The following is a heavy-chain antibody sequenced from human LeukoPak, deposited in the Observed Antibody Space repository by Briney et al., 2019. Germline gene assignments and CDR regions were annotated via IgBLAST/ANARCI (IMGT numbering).Heavy chain of an antibody. D-gene: IGHD6-13*01. V-gene: IGHV4-59*01. CDR1: AGGITGYY. CDR3: ARGYSTSWTYYFDY. J-gene: IGHJ4*02. CDR2: IYSAST. Sequence: KPSETLSLTCSVSAGGITGYYWGWIRQPPGKGLEWIGHIYSASTNYNPSLKSRVTMSVDTSKNHFSLRLNSVTAADTAVYYCARGYSTSWTYYFDYWGQGALVTVSS.